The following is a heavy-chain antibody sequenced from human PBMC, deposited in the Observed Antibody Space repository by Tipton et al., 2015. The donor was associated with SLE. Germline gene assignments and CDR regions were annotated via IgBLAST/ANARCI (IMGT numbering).Heavy chain of an antibody. CDR1: GGSISSGSHY. CDR2: MYTSGST. J-gene: IGHJ5*01. Sequence: LRLSCTVSGGSISSGSHYWSWIRQPAGKGLEWIGDMYTSGSTDYNPSLQNRVTISVDMSKNQFSLKLSSVTAADAAVYYCARGDWVTTSYWFDFWGHGTLVTVSS. V-gene: IGHV4-61*09. D-gene: IGHD3/OR15-3a*01. CDR3: ARGDWVTTSYWFDF.